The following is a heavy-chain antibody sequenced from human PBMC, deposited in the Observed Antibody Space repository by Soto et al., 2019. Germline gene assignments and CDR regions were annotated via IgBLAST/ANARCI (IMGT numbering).Heavy chain of an antibody. CDR2: ITWNGGTI. CDR1: GVAIDDYG. CDR3: AKGGSAALIAPSGRDNWFDP. Sequence: PGGPLRLSCSASGVAIDDYGIHWVRKPPGLAPEVVSGITWNGGTIRYVDSVKGRFTISRDNAENSLYLQMNSLRPEDTAVYYCAKGGSAALIAPSGRDNWFDPWGQGTQVTVAS. D-gene: IGHD6-13*01. J-gene: IGHJ5*02. V-gene: IGHV3-9*01.